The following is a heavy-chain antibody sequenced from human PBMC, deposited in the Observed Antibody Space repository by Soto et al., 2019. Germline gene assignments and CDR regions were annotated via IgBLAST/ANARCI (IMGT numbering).Heavy chain of an antibody. CDR3: ARVRYCSGGSCYFRVSDYYYMDV. D-gene: IGHD2-15*01. CDR2: ISSSSSYI. Sequence: GGSLRLSCAASGFTFSSYSMNWVRQAPGKGLEWVSSISSSSSYIYYADSVKGRFTISRDNAKNSLYLQMNSLRAEDTAVYYCARVRYCSGGSCYFRVSDYYYMDVWGKGTTVPVSS. J-gene: IGHJ6*03. CDR1: GFTFSSYS. V-gene: IGHV3-21*01.